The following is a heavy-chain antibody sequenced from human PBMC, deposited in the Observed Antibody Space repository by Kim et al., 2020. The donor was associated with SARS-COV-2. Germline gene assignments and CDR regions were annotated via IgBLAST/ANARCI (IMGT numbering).Heavy chain of an antibody. CDR3: ASVGPGVVQVAY. CDR1: GGSISSSSYY. D-gene: IGHD2-15*01. J-gene: IGHJ4*02. CDR2: IYYSGST. V-gene: IGHV4-39*01. Sequence: SETLSLTCTVSGGSISSSSYYWGWIRQPPGKGLEWIGSIYYSGSTYYNPALKRRVTISDDTSKNQFPQKLSSVTAAATASYYWASVGPGVVQVAYSGQG.